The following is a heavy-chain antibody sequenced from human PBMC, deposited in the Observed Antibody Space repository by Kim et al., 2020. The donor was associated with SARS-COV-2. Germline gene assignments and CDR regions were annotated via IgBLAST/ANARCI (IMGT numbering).Heavy chain of an antibody. V-gene: IGHV3-23*01. CDR1: GFTFSNYA. Sequence: GGSLRLSCAASGFTFSNYAMTWVRQAPGKGLEWVAIISDSGGGTYHADSVRGRFTISRDNSWNTLYLQMNSLRVEDTAVYYCVKDFPDWGQGTLVTVSS. CDR2: ISDSGGGT. J-gene: IGHJ4*02. CDR3: VKDFPD.